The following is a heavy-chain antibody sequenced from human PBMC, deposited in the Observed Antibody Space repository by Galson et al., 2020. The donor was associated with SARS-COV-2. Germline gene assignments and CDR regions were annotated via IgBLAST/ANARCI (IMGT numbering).Heavy chain of an antibody. V-gene: IGHV4-39*01. J-gene: IGHJ4*02. Sequence: SETLSLTCTVSGGSISSSSYYWGWIRQPPGKGLEWIGSIYYSGSTYYNPSLKSRVTISVDTSKNQFSLKLSSVTAADTAVYYCARRGSINSGRYYFDYWGQGTLVTVSS. D-gene: IGHD1-26*01. CDR2: IYYSGST. CDR1: GGSISSSSYY. CDR3: ARRGSINSGRYYFDY.